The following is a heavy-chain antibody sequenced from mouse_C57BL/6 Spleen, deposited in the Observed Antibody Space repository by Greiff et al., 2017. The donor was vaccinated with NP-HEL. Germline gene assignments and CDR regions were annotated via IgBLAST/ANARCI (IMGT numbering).Heavy chain of an antibody. V-gene: IGHV5-17*01. CDR3: ASTVAAQATSYYAMDY. J-gene: IGHJ4*01. CDR2: ISSGSSTI. CDR1: GFTFSDYG. D-gene: IGHD3-2*02. Sequence: VQLKESGGGLVKPGGSLKLSCAASGFTFSDYGMHWVRQAPEKGLEWVAYISSGSSTIYYADTVKGRFTISRDNAKHTLFLQMTSLRSEDTAMYYCASTVAAQATSYYAMDYWGQGTSVTVSS.